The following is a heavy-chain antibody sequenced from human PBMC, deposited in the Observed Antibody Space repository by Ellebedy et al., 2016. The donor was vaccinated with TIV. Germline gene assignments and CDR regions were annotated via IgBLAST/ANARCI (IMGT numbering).Heavy chain of an antibody. CDR1: GFTFSNSY. D-gene: IGHD5/OR15-5a*01. Sequence: GGSLRLXXAASGFTFSNSYMHWVRQAPGKGLVWASRITPDGSSTSYADSVKGRFTISRDNAKNSLYLQMNSLRADDTAVYYCARASPITSTIWDALDLWGQGTMVSVSS. CDR3: ARASPITSTIWDALDL. J-gene: IGHJ3*01. V-gene: IGHV3-74*01. CDR2: ITPDGSST.